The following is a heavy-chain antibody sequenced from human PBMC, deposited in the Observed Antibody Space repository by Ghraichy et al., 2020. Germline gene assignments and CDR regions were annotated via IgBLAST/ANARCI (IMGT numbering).Heavy chain of an antibody. CDR2: ISWNSGSI. Sequence: GGSLRLSCAASGFTFDDYAMHWVRQAPGKGLEWVSGISWNSGSIGYADSVKGRFTISRDNAKNSLYLQMNSLRAEDTALYYCAKLELRGRGHVRDYWGQGTLVTVSS. D-gene: IGHD1-26*01. CDR1: GFTFDDYA. CDR3: AKLELRGRGHVRDY. V-gene: IGHV3-9*01. J-gene: IGHJ4*02.